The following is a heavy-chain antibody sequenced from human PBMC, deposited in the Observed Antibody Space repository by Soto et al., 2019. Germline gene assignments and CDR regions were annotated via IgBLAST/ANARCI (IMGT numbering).Heavy chain of an antibody. CDR2: IKQDGSEK. D-gene: IGHD3-16*01. CDR3: ARLFGGWGVTYAFDI. V-gene: IGHV3-7*01. J-gene: IGHJ3*02. CDR1: GFTFSSYW. Sequence: WGSLRLSCAASGFTFSSYWMSWVRQAPGKGLEWVANIKQDGSEKYYVDSVKGRFTISRDNAKNSLYLQMNSLRAEDTAVYYCARLFGGWGVTYAFDIWGQGTMVPVSS.